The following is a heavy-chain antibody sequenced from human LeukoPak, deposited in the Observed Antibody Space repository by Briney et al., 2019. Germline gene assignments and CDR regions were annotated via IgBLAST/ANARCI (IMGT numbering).Heavy chain of an antibody. CDR3: ARALSRGIVVAPLAFDI. J-gene: IGHJ3*02. CDR1: GFTFSSYS. D-gene: IGHD3-22*01. Sequence: KPGGSLRLSCAASGFTFSSYSMNWVRQAPGKGLEWVSSISSSSSYIYYADSVKGRFTISRDNAKNSLYLQMNSLRAEDTAVYYCARALSRGIVVAPLAFDIWGQGTMVTVSS. V-gene: IGHV3-21*01. CDR2: ISSSSSYI.